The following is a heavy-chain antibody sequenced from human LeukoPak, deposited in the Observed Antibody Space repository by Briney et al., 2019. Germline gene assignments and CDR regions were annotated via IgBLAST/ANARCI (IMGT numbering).Heavy chain of an antibody. D-gene: IGHD3-3*01. Sequence: SVKVSCKASGGTFSSYAISWVRQAPGQGLEWMGGIIPIFGTANYAQKFQGRVTITADESTSTAYMELSSLRSEDTAVYYCAIPPPAYYDFWSGYMLAFDIWGQGTMVTVSS. J-gene: IGHJ3*02. V-gene: IGHV1-69*13. CDR2: IIPIFGTA. CDR3: AIPPPAYYDFWSGYMLAFDI. CDR1: GGTFSSYA.